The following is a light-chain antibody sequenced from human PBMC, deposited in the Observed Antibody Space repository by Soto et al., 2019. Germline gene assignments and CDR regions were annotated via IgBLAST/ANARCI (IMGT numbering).Light chain of an antibody. CDR2: DAS. CDR3: QQSYRDPIT. J-gene: IGKJ5*01. CDR1: QSISTY. V-gene: IGKV1-39*01. Sequence: DIQMTQSPSSLSASVGNRVTITCRASQSISTYLNWYQKKPGKATNLLIYDASRLQSGVPSRFSGSGGGTDFTLSISSVPPEDFATYFCQQSYRDPITFGQGTQLEI.